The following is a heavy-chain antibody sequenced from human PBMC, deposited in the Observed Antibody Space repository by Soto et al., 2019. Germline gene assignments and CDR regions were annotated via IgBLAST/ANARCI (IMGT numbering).Heavy chain of an antibody. V-gene: IGHV3-NL1*01. CDR3: AKRKYCPSTTCFDY. CDR2: ISSGGSA. Sequence: GGSLRLSCAASGFTFSSYGMHWVRQAPGKGLEWVSLISSGGSAYYADSVKGRFTISTDDSENTLYLQMSSLRAEDTAVYYCAKRKYCPSTTCFDYWGQGTQVTVSS. J-gene: IGHJ4*02. CDR1: GFTFSSYG. D-gene: IGHD2-2*01.